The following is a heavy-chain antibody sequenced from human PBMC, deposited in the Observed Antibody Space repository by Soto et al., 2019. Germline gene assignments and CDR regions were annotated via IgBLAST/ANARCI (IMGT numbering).Heavy chain of an antibody. J-gene: IGHJ1*01. D-gene: IGHD6-13*01. CDR3: ARDTSSTSLRAEYFQF. V-gene: IGHV4-59*12. CDR1: GGSFSSFY. Sequence: SETLSLTCTVSGGSFSSFYWSWIRQPPGKGLEWIGYVYYSGTINNNPSLKGRVSISVDTSKNQFSLRLTSVTAADTAVYYCARDTSSTSLRAEYFQFWGQGTQVTVSS. CDR2: VYYSGTI.